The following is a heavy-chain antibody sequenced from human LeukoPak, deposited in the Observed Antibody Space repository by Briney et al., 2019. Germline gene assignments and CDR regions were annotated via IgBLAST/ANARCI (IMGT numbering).Heavy chain of an antibody. Sequence: ASVKVSCKASGYTFTDHYMHWVRQAPGQGLEWMGWINPNNGGTIYAQEFQGRVTVTRDTSISTAYMEVTRLTSDDMAVYFCARRGEDDYGAYWGQGTLVTVSS. CDR3: ARRGEDDYGAY. D-gene: IGHD3-10*01. J-gene: IGHJ4*02. CDR2: INPNNGGT. V-gene: IGHV1-2*02. CDR1: GYTFTDHY.